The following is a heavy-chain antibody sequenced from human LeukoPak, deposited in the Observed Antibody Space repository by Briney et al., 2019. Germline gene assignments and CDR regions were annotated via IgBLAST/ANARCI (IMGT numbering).Heavy chain of an antibody. CDR2: IYYSGST. D-gene: IGHD3-10*01. J-gene: IGHJ3*02. CDR1: GGSISSGDYY. V-gene: IGHV4-30-4*01. Sequence: PSQTLSLTCTVSGGSISSGDYYWSWIRQPPGKGLEWIGYIYYSGSTYYNPSLKSRVTISVDTSKNQFSLKLSSVTAADTAVYYCARHGDLGDSDAFDIWGQGTMVTVSS. CDR3: ARHGDLGDSDAFDI.